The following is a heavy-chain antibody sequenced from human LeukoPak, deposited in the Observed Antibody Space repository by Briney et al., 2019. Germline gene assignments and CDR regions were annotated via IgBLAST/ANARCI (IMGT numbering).Heavy chain of an antibody. V-gene: IGHV1-69*05. CDR2: IIPIFVTA. Sequence: SVKVSCKASGGTFSSYAISWVRQAPGQGLEWMGRIIPIFVTANYAQKFQGRVTITTEESTRPAYMELSSPRSEDTAVYYCARGARPDYFDYWGQGTLVTVSP. CDR3: ARGARPDYFDY. J-gene: IGHJ4*02. D-gene: IGHD6-6*01. CDR1: GGTFSSYA.